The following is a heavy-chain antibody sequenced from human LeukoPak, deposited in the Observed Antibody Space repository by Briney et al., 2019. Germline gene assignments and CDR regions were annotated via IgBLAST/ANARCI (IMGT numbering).Heavy chain of an antibody. J-gene: IGHJ4*02. CDR3: AARGDYTSGTYFHPFYFDS. CDR2: INPKTGDT. D-gene: IGHD3-10*01. CDR1: EYTFSGNY. Sequence: GASVKVSCKASEYTFSGNYLHWVRQAPGQGPEGMGRINPKTGDTSYVQKFQGRVTMTWDTSISTAYMELTRLNSDDTAVYYCAARGDYTSGTYFHPFYFDSWGQGALVTVSS. V-gene: IGHV1-2*02.